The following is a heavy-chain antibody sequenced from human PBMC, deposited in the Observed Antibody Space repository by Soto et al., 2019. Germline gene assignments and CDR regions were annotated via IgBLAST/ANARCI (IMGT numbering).Heavy chain of an antibody. D-gene: IGHD2-2*01. J-gene: IGHJ4*02. CDR3: ARYLVCSCSRCQYDY. V-gene: IGHV1-69*08. CDR2: FIPIYGTA. CDR1: GDAVSRHI. Sequence: SVKVSGKASGDAVSRHIISWVRQAPGQGLEWMGRFIPIYGTANYAQKFQGRVTITADKSTTTAYMELSSLRSEDTSVYYCARYLVCSCSRCQYDYWVLGRRVTV.